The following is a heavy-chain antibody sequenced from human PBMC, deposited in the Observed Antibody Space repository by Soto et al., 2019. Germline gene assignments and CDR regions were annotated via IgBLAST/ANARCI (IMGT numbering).Heavy chain of an antibody. CDR1: GYSFTSYW. D-gene: IGHD3-3*01. CDR2: IYPGDSDT. V-gene: IGHV5-51*01. CDR3: AAYDFWSGPHPGVRYYYMDV. Sequence: GESLKISCKGSGYSFTSYWIGWVRQMPGKGLEWMGIIYPGDSDTRYSPSFQGQVTISADKSISTAYLQWSSLKASDTAMYYCAAYDFWSGPHPGVRYYYMDVWGKGTTVTVSS. J-gene: IGHJ6*03.